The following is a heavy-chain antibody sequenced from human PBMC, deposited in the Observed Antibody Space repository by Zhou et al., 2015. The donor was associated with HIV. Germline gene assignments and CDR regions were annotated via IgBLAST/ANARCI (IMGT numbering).Heavy chain of an antibody. CDR3: ARGPMGGPTGGGRRNTFDY. Sequence: QVQLVQSGAEVKKPGASVKVSCKASGYTFTSYGISWVRQAPGQGLEWMGWINPNSGGTKYAQKFQGRVTMTRDTSISTAYMELTRLTSDDTAVYYCARGPMGGPTGGGRRNTFDYWGQGTLVTVSS. CDR1: GYTFTSYG. J-gene: IGHJ4*02. V-gene: IGHV1-2*02. CDR2: INPNSGGT. D-gene: IGHD3-16*01.